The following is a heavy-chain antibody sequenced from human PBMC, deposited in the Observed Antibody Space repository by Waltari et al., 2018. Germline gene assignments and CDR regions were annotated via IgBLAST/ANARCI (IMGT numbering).Heavy chain of an antibody. V-gene: IGHV3-23*01. CDR3: GKLDYDGNGFPNYFDH. J-gene: IGHJ4*02. CDR2: ISDSGGST. CDR1: GVPFSTDA. D-gene: IGHD3-22*01. Sequence: EVRLLESGGGLVQPGGSLRLSCAASGVPFSTDAMTCVRQAPGKGLDWVSTISDSGGSTYYADSVKGRFTISRDNSKITLYLQMSSLRVEDTAIYYCGKLDYDGNGFPNYFDHWGQGTLVTVSS.